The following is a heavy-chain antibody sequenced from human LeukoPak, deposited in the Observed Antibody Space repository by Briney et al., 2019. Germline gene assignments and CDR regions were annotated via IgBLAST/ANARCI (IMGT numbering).Heavy chain of an antibody. CDR2: IYISGST. J-gene: IGHJ4*02. V-gene: IGHV4-4*07. Sequence: PSETLSLTCTVSGVSISGGSISSDYWSWIRQPAGKGLEWIGRIYISGSTNSNPSLNSRVSMSVATSKNPFSLKLSSVTAADTAVYYCARGNDFWSGYYTSYFDYWGQGTLVTVSS. D-gene: IGHD3-3*01. CDR3: ARGNDFWSGYYTSYFDY. CDR1: GGSISSDY.